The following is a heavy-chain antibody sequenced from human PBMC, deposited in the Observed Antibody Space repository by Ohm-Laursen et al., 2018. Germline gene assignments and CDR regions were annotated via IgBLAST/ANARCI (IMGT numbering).Heavy chain of an antibody. CDR2: IYHSGGT. V-gene: IGHV4-38-2*01. CDR1: GYSTSSGYF. J-gene: IGHJ5*02. Sequence: SETLSLTCAVSGYSTSSGYFWGWIRQPPGKGLEWIGTIYHSGGTYYNPSLKSRVTISVDTSKNQFSLKLSSVTAADTALYYCARGLWWFDPWGQGTLVTVSS. CDR3: ARGLWWFDP.